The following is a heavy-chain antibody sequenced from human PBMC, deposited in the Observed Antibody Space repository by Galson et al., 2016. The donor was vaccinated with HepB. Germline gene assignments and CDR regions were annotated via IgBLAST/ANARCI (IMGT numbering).Heavy chain of an antibody. Sequence: SLRLSCAASGFTFSSHTMSWVRQLPGKGLEWVSGMSGGGGSIFYADSVKGRFIISRDNSKNTLYLQMNSLRAEDTAVYYCAQYYYDSSGYIEYFQNWGQGSRVTVSS. CDR2: MSGGGGSI. J-gene: IGHJ1*01. D-gene: IGHD3-22*01. CDR3: AQYYYDSSGYIEYFQN. CDR1: GFTFSSHT. V-gene: IGHV3-23*01.